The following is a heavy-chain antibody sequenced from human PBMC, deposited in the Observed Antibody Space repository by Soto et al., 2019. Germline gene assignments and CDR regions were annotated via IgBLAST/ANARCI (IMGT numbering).Heavy chain of an antibody. Sequence: GGSLRLSCAASGFTFSSYVMSWVRQAPGKGLEWVSSISGSGGSTYYADSVKGRFTISRDNSKNTVYLQMNSLRAEDTAVYYCAKNVGDSSSQAWGGLDYWGQGT. CDR2: ISGSGGST. J-gene: IGHJ4*02. CDR1: GFTFSSYV. CDR3: AKNVGDSSSQAWGGLDY. D-gene: IGHD6-13*01. V-gene: IGHV3-23*01.